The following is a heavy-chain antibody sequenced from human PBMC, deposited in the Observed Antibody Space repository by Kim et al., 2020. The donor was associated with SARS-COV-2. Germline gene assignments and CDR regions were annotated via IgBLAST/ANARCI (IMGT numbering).Heavy chain of an antibody. CDR3: ARAYHTRNSFYYYYGMDV. CDR1: GYSFTSYW. J-gene: IGHJ6*02. V-gene: IGHV5-51*01. CDR2: IYPGDSDT. Sequence: GESLKISCKGSGYSFTSYWIGWVRQMPGKGLEWMGIIYPGDSDTRYSPSFQGQVTISADKSISTAYLQWSSLKASDTAMYYCARAYHTRNSFYYYYGMDVWGQGTTVTVSS. D-gene: IGHD2-2*01.